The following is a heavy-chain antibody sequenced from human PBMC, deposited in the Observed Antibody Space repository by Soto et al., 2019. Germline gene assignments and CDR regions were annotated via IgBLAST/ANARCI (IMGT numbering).Heavy chain of an antibody. D-gene: IGHD1-26*01. J-gene: IGHJ4*02. CDR1: GGTFSSYA. CDR3: ASLGYSGSYNDY. Sequence: GASVKVSCKASGGTFSSYAISWVLQAPGQGLEWMGGIIPIFGTANYAQKFQGRVTITADKSTSTAYMELSSLRSEDTAVYYCASLGYSGSYNDYWGQGTLVTVSS. V-gene: IGHV1-69*06. CDR2: IIPIFGTA.